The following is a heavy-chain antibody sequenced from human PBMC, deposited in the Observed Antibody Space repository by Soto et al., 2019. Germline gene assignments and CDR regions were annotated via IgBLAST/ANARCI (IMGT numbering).Heavy chain of an antibody. CDR1: GYTFTSYA. Sequence: GASVKVSCKASGYTFTSYAMHWVRQAPGQRLEWMGWINAGNGNTKYSQKFQGRVTITRDTSASTAYMELSSLRSEDTAVYYCARSDPITMVRGSYYGMDVWGQGTTVTVSS. CDR3: ARSDPITMVRGSYYGMDV. V-gene: IGHV1-3*01. CDR2: INAGNGNT. J-gene: IGHJ6*02. D-gene: IGHD3-10*01.